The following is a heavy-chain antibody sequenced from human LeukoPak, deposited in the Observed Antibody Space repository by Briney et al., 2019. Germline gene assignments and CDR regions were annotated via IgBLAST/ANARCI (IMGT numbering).Heavy chain of an antibody. V-gene: IGHV3-48*03. D-gene: IGHD3-10*02. Sequence: GGSLRLSCAASGFSFSSYEMNWVRQAPGKGLEWISFISSSGSTIYYADSVKGRFTISRDNAKNSLYLQMNSLRAEDTAVYYCAELGITMIGGVWGKGTTVTISS. CDR2: ISSSGSTI. CDR1: GFSFSSYE. CDR3: AELGITMIGGV. J-gene: IGHJ6*04.